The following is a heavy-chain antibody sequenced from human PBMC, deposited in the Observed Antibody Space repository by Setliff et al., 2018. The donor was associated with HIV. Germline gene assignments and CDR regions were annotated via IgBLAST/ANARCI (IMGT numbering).Heavy chain of an antibody. V-gene: IGHV4-31*03. J-gene: IGHJ4*02. D-gene: IGHD5-18*01. CDR2: YYRGST. CDR3: ARSPGVDTNMAFDY. CDR1: GESINSSTSY. Sequence: PSETLSLTCSVSGESINSSTSYWNWIRQYPGKSLEWIGYYYRGSTHYNPSLKSRITISLDTSKNQFSLNLDSVTAADTAVYYCARSPGVDTNMAFDYWGQGMLVTVSS.